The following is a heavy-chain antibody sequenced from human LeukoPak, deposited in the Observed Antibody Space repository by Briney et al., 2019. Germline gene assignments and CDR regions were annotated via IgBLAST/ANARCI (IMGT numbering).Heavy chain of an antibody. CDR3: AKGAGGFSYYNWFDP. Sequence: SETLSLTCTVSGGSISSSPYYWGWICQPPGKGLEWIGSIYYSGTTHYSPSLESRVTISVDTSKNQFSLKLASVTAADTAIYYCAKGAGGFSYYNWFDPWGQGTLVTVSS. J-gene: IGHJ5*02. CDR2: IYYSGTT. V-gene: IGHV4-39*07. CDR1: GGSISSSPYY. D-gene: IGHD5-18*01.